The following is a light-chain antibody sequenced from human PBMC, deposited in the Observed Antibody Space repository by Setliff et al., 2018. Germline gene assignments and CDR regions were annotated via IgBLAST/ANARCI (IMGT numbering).Light chain of an antibody. CDR2: EVS. CDR1: SSDVGGHNY. V-gene: IGLV2-8*01. J-gene: IGLJ1*01. Sequence: QSVLAQPPSASGPPGQSVTISCTGTSSDVGGHNYVSWYQQHPGKAPKLMIYEVSKRPSGVPDRFSGSKSGNTASLTVSGLQAEDEADYYCSSYAGSNNPYVFGTGTKVTVL. CDR3: SSYAGSNNPYV.